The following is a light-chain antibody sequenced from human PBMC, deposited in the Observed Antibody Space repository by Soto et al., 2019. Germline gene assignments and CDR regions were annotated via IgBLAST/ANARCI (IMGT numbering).Light chain of an antibody. CDR3: GSYAGSSKRV. J-gene: IGLJ2*01. CDR2: EVS. CDR1: SSDVGSYNL. Sequence: QSVLTQPASVSGSPGQSITISCTGTSSDVGSYNLVSWYQQHPGKAPKLMIYEVSKRPSGVSNRFSASKSGNTASLTISGVEADDEADYYCGSYAGSSKRVFGGGTKLTVL. V-gene: IGLV2-23*02.